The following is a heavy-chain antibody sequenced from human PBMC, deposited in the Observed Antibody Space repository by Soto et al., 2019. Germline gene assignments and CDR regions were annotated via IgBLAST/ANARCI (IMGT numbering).Heavy chain of an antibody. CDR2: IYYSGGT. V-gene: IGHV4-59*01. J-gene: IGHJ4*02. CDR3: ARGDDSSGYPPGSFDY. CDR1: GGSISSYY. Sequence: PSETLSLTCTVSGGSISSYYWSWIRQPPGKGLEWIGYIYYSGGTNYNPSLKSRVTISVDTSKNQFSLKLSSVTAADTAVYYCARGDDSSGYPPGSFDYWGQGTLVTVSS. D-gene: IGHD3-22*01.